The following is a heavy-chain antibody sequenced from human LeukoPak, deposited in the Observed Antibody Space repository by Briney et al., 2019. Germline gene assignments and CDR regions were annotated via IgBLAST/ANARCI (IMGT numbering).Heavy chain of an antibody. CDR1: GYTFTSYG. V-gene: IGHV1-18*01. D-gene: IGHD6-13*01. CDR3: ARGSSSWYYPYNWFDP. J-gene: IGHJ5*02. CDR2: TSAYNGNT. Sequence: ASVKVSCKASGYTFTSYGISWVRQAPGQGLEWMGWTSAYNGNTNYAQKLQGRVTMTTDTSTSTAYMELRSLRSDDTAVYYCARGSSSWYYPYNWFDPWGQGTLVTVSS.